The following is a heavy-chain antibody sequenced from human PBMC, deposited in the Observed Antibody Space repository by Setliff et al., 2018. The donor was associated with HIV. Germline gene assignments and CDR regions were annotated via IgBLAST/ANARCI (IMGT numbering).Heavy chain of an antibody. CDR1: GGSISSSNYY. D-gene: IGHD3-22*01. J-gene: IGHJ5*02. V-gene: IGHV4-39*01. CDR2: IYYSGST. Sequence: SETLSLTCTVSGGSISSSNYYWGWIRQPPGKGLEWFGNIYYSGSTYYNPSLKSRVTISVDTSKNQFSLKLNSVTAADTAVYYCASRVYYYDSSGYLREEGFDPWGQGTLVTVS. CDR3: ASRVYYYDSSGYLREEGFDP.